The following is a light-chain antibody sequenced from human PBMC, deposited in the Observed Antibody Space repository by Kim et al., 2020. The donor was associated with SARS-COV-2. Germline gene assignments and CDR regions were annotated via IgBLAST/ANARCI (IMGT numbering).Light chain of an antibody. CDR2: WAS. V-gene: IGKV4-1*01. CDR1: QSVLYSSNNKNY. J-gene: IGKJ2*01. CDR3: QQYYSTLPYT. Sequence: DILMTQSPDSLAVSLGERATINCKSSQSVLYSSNNKNYLAWYQQKPGQPPKLLIYWASTRESGVLDRFSGSGSGTDFTLTISSLQAEDVAVYYCQQYYSTLPYTFGQGTKLEI.